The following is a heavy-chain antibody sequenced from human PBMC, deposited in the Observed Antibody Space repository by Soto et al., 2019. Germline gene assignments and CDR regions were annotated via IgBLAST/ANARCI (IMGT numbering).Heavy chain of an antibody. V-gene: IGHV1-2*02. CDR3: ARLQIEVAGTN. Sequence: ASVKVSCKASGYTFSDYYMHWVRQAPGQGLEWMGWINANSGGTTYAQKFQGRVTMTRDTSISTAYMELSSLSSDDTARYYCARLQIEVAGTNWGQGTLVPVSS. CDR1: GYTFSDYY. J-gene: IGHJ4*02. D-gene: IGHD6-19*01. CDR2: INANSGGT.